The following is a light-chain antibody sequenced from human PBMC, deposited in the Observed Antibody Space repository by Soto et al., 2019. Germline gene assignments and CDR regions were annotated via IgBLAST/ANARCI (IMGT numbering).Light chain of an antibody. V-gene: IGKV1-39*01. CDR1: QSISGY. CDR3: QQSDSMPWT. Sequence: DIQMTQCPSSLSACVGDRVTITCRASQSISGYLNWYQKKSGRAPRLLMYAASTMQSGVPSRFSGSGSGTDFTLTISSLQPEDSATYFCQQSDSMPWTFGPGTKVDIK. CDR2: AAS. J-gene: IGKJ1*01.